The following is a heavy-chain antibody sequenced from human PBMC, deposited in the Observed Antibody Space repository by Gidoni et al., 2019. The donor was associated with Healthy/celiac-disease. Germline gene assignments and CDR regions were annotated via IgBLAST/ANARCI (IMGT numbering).Heavy chain of an antibody. CDR3: ANVVAGTPYYYGMDV. J-gene: IGHJ6*02. CDR1: GFTFSSYA. CDR2: IRCSGGST. V-gene: IGHV3-23*01. D-gene: IGHD6-19*01. Sequence: EVQLLESGSGLVQPGGFLRLSCAAAGFTFSSYAMSWVRQAPGKGLEWVSAIRCSGGSTYYADSVKGRFTISRDNSKNTLYLQMNSLRAEDTAVYYCANVVAGTPYYYGMDVWGQGTTVTVSS.